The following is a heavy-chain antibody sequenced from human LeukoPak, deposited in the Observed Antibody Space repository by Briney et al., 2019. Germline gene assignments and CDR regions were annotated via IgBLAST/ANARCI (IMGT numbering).Heavy chain of an antibody. CDR2: ISANNGNTKYNT. V-gene: IGHV1-18*01. J-gene: IGHJ4*02. CDR3: ARDRDRSGSQSY. Sequence: ASVKVSCKASGYTLTSYGISWVRQAPGQGLEWMGWISANNGNTKYNTKYAQNLQGRVTVTTDISTSTAYMELRTLRSDDTAVYYCARDRDRSGSQSYWGQGTLVTVSS. D-gene: IGHD1-26*01. CDR1: GYTLTSYG.